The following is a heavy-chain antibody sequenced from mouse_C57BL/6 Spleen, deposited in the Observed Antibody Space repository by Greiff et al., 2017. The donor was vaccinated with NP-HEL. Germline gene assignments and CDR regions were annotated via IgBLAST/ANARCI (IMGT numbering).Heavy chain of an antibody. CDR3: AREGDYCGSRGDY. J-gene: IGHJ2*01. Sequence: QVQLQQPGAELVKPGASVKLSCKASGYTFTSYWMQWVKQRPGQGLEWIGEIDPCSSYTNYNQKFKGKATLTVDTSSSTAYMQLSSLTSEDSAVYDCAREGDYCGSRGDYWGQGTTLTVSS. V-gene: IGHV1-50*01. CDR1: GYTFTSYW. D-gene: IGHD1-1*01. CDR2: IDPCSSYT.